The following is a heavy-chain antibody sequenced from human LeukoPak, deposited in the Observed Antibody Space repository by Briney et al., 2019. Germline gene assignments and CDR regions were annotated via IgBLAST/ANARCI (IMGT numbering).Heavy chain of an antibody. Sequence: GGSLRLSCAASGFTFSSYWMSWVRQAPGKGLEWVAVISYDGSNKYYADSVKGRFTISRDNSKNTLYLQMNSLRAEDTAVYYCAKDQTFGLVDYWGQGTLVTVSS. CDR3: AKDQTFGLVDY. D-gene: IGHD3-16*01. CDR1: GFTFSSYW. CDR2: ISYDGSNK. J-gene: IGHJ4*02. V-gene: IGHV3-30*18.